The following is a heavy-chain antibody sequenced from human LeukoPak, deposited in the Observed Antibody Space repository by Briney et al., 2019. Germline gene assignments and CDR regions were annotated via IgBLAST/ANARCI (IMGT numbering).Heavy chain of an antibody. Sequence: SETLSLTCTVSGGSISSSSYYWGWIRQPPGKGLEWIGSIYYSGSTYYNPSLKSRVTISVDTSKNQFSLKLSSVTAADTAVYYCARSPRYSGSYYWGQGTLVTVSS. D-gene: IGHD1-26*01. CDR2: IYYSGST. CDR3: ARSPRYSGSYY. CDR1: GGSISSSSYY. J-gene: IGHJ4*02. V-gene: IGHV4-39*07.